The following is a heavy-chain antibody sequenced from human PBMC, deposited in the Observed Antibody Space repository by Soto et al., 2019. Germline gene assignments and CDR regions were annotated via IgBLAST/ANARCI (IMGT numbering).Heavy chain of an antibody. Sequence: EVRLLESGGGLVQPGGSLRLSCEASGFTFVNYAMTWVRQGPGRGLEWVSALSGSSLNTYYADSVKGRFTISRDNSKNTMYLEMNSLRVDDKAVYYCTTQFFLSSRKPPEDVWGQGTPVAVSS. CDR3: TTQFFLSSRKPPEDV. CDR2: LSGSSLNT. J-gene: IGHJ6*02. V-gene: IGHV3-23*01. CDR1: GFTFVNYA.